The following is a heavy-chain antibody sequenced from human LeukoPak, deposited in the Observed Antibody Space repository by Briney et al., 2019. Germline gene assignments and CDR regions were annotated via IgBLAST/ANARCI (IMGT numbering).Heavy chain of an antibody. CDR2: INSDGSIT. Sequence: GGPLSFPCQPLGFPFSRNWMHWARQAPGKGLVWVSRINSDGSITNYADSVKGRFTISRDNAKNTLYLQMSSLRAEDTAVYYCAKIDAYWGQGTLVTVSS. CDR1: GFPFSRNW. CDR3: AKIDAY. J-gene: IGHJ4*02. V-gene: IGHV3-74*01.